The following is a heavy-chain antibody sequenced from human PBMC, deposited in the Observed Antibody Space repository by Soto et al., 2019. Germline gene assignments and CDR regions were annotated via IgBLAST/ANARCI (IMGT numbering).Heavy chain of an antibody. Sequence: SETLSLTCAVSGGSISRGGYSWSWIRQPPGKGLEWIGYIYHSGSTYYNPSLKSRVTISVDRSKNQFSLKLGSVTAADTAVYYCARHTPAISISDHWGQGTLVTVSS. J-gene: IGHJ4*02. CDR3: ARHTPAISISDH. CDR2: IYHSGST. CDR1: GGSISRGGYS. V-gene: IGHV4-30-2*02. D-gene: IGHD2-15*01.